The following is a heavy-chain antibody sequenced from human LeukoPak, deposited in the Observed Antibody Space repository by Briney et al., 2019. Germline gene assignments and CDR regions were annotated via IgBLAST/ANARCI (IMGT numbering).Heavy chain of an antibody. V-gene: IGHV4-34*01. CDR2: INHSGST. CDR3: ARGGGSSTRPFDY. CDR1: GVSFSGYY. D-gene: IGHD2-2*01. Sequence: SETLSLTCAVYGVSFSGYYWSWIRQPPGKGLEWIEEINHSGSTNYNPSLKSRVTISVDASKNQFSLKLSSVTAADTAVYYCARGGGSSTRPFDYWGQGTLVTVSS. J-gene: IGHJ4*02.